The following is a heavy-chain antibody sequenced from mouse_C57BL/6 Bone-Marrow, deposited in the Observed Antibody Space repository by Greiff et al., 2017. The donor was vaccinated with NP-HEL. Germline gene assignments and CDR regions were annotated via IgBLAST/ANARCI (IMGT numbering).Heavy chain of an antibody. CDR1: GFSLTSYA. CDR2: IWTGGGT. J-gene: IGHJ4*01. D-gene: IGHD1-1*01. Sequence: QVQLQQSGPGLVAPSQSLSITCTVSGFSLTSYAISWVRQPPGKGLEWLGVIWTGGGTNYNSAPKSRLSISKDNSKSQVFLKMNSLQTDDTARYYCARKVPYYGSRYYYAMDYWGQGTSVTVSS. V-gene: IGHV2-9-1*01. CDR3: ARKVPYYGSRYYYAMDY.